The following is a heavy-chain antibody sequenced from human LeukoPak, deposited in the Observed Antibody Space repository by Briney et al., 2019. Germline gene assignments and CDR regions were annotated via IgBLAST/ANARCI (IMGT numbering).Heavy chain of an antibody. CDR3: ARDIGPYYYDSSGYYFDY. V-gene: IGHV3-21*01. Sequence: GGSLRLSCAASGFXFSSYSMNWVRQAPGKGLEWVSSISSSSSYIYYADSVKGRFTISRDNAKNSLYLQMNSLRAEDTAVYYCARDIGPYYYDSSGYYFDYWGQGTLVTVSS. D-gene: IGHD3-22*01. CDR2: ISSSSSYI. J-gene: IGHJ4*02. CDR1: GFXFSSYS.